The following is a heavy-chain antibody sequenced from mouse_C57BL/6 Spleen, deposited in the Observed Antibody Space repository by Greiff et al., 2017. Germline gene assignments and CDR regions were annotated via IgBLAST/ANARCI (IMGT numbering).Heavy chain of an antibody. CDR1: GFNIKDYY. V-gene: IGHV14-1*01. CDR2: IDPEDGDT. J-gene: IGHJ3*01. Sequence: EVQLQQSGAELVRPGASVKLSCTASGFNIKDYYMHWVKQRPEQGLAWIGRIDPEDGDTEYAPQFQGKATMTADTSSNTAYLQLSSLTSEDTAVYYCTTPSYYGNYWFAYWGQGTLVTVSA. CDR3: TTPSYYGNYWFAY. D-gene: IGHD2-10*01.